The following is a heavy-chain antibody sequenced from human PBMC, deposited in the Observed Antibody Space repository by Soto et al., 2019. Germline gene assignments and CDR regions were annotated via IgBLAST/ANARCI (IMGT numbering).Heavy chain of an antibody. D-gene: IGHD4-17*01. V-gene: IGHV1-18*01. J-gene: IGHJ2*01. Sequence: QVQLVQSGAEVKKPGASVKVSCKASGYTFTSYGVSWVRQAPGQGLEWMGWISAYNGNTNYAQKLQGRVTMTTDTATSTAYMELRSLRSDDTAVYYCARGVVWPEGPYGDYYWYFDLWGRGTLVTVSS. CDR1: GYTFTSYG. CDR2: ISAYNGNT. CDR3: ARGVVWPEGPYGDYYWYFDL.